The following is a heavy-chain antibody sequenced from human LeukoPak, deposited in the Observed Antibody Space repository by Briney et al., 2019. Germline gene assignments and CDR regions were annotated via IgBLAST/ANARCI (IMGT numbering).Heavy chain of an antibody. CDR1: GFTFSSYT. CDR2: ISSSSSDI. CDR3: ASRIATAGSVDY. Sequence: GGSLRLSCAASGFTFSSYTVNWVRQAPGRGLEWVSSISSSSSDIHYADSVKGRFTISRDNSKNTLHLQMNTLRAEDTAVYYCASRIATAGSVDYWGQGTLVTVSS. D-gene: IGHD6-13*01. V-gene: IGHV3-21*04. J-gene: IGHJ4*02.